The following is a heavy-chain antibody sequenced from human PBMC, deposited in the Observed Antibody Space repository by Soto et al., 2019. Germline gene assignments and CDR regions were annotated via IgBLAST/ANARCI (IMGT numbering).Heavy chain of an antibody. J-gene: IGHJ3*02. CDR3: ARGLVDM. D-gene: IGHD3-10*01. CDR2: INHDGSEM. CDR1: GFPFSGYL. Sequence: EVQVVESGGGSVQPGGSLRLSCTVSGFPFSGYLMDWVRQAPGKGLEWVANINHDGSEMYYGDSVKGRFTISRDNAKNSLYLQTNSLRVENTAVYYCARGLVDMWGQGTMVTVSS. V-gene: IGHV3-7*05.